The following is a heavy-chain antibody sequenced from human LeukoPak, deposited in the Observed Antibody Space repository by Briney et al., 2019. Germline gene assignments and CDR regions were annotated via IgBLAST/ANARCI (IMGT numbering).Heavy chain of an antibody. Sequence: PSETLSLTCSVSGGAISSYYWSWIRQPPGQGLEWIAYMFYSGTTNYNPSLRSRVTISVDTSKSQFSLRLSSVTAADTAVYYCARGRGEVVVAAWDVFDIWGQGTMVTVSS. CDR1: GGAISSYY. CDR3: ARGRGEVVVAAWDVFDI. J-gene: IGHJ3*02. V-gene: IGHV4-59*08. CDR2: MFYSGTT. D-gene: IGHD2-15*01.